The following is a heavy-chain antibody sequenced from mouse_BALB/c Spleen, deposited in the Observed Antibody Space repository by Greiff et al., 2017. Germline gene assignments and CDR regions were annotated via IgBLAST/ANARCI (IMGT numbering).Heavy chain of an antibody. Sequence: EVKLVESGGGLVQPGGSLKLSCAASGFTFSSYGMSWVRQTPDKRLELVATINSNGGSTYYPDSVKGRFTISRDNAKNTLYLQMSSLKSEDTAMYYCARDREYGNYLDWFAYWGQGTLVTVSA. V-gene: IGHV5-6-3*01. J-gene: IGHJ3*01. D-gene: IGHD2-10*02. CDR1: GFTFSSYG. CDR2: INSNGGST. CDR3: ARDREYGNYLDWFAY.